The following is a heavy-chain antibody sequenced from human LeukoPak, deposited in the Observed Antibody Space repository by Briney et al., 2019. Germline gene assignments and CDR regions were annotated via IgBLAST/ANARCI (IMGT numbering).Heavy chain of an antibody. CDR1: GFTFSSYW. V-gene: IGHV3-7*05. Sequence: PGESLRLSCAASGFTFSSYWMSWVRQAPGKGLEWVAIMSQDGSERYYVDSVKGRFTISRDNTKNSLYPQMNSLRAEDTAVYYCARAAAAGTVDYWGQGTLVSVSS. CDR2: MSQDGSER. CDR3: ARAAAAGTVDY. D-gene: IGHD6-13*01. J-gene: IGHJ4*02.